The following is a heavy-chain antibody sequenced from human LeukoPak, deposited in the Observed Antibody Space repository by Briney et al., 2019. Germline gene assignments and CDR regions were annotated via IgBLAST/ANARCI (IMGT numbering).Heavy chain of an antibody. CDR1: GFTFSSYG. J-gene: IGHJ4*02. Sequence: PGRSLRLSCAASGFTFSSYGMHWVRQAPGKGLEWVAVIWYDGSNKYYADSVKGRFTISRDNSKNTLYLQMNSLRAEDTAVYYCARDHRFSITMVRGVFDYWGQGTLVTVSS. CDR3: ARDHRFSITMVRGVFDY. CDR2: IWYDGSNK. D-gene: IGHD3-10*01. V-gene: IGHV3-33*01.